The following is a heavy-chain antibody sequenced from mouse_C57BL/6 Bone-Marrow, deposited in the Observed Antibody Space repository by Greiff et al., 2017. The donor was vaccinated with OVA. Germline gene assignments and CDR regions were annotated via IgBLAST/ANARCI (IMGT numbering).Heavy chain of an antibody. CDR1: GFTFSSYG. V-gene: IGHV5-6*02. CDR2: ISSGGSYT. Sequence: DVMLVESGGDLVKPGGSLKLSCAASGFTFSSYGMSWVRQTPDKRLEWVATISSGGSYTYYPDSVKGRFTISRDNAKNTLYLQMSSLKSEDTAMYYCAIILYYFDYWGQGTTLTVSS. J-gene: IGHJ2*01. CDR3: AIILYYFDY.